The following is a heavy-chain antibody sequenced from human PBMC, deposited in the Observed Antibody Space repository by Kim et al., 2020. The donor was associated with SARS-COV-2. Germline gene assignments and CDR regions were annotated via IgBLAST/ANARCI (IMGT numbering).Heavy chain of an antibody. CDR3: ARDRFRFGEAENYGDYFDY. CDR1: GFTFSDYY. V-gene: IGHV3-11*05. CDR2: ISSSSSYT. Sequence: GGSLRLSCAASGFTFSDYYMSWIRQAPGKGLEWVSYISSSSSYTNYADSVKGRFTISRDNAKNSLYLQMNSLRAEDTAVYYCARDRFRFGEAENYGDYFDYWGQGTLVTVSS. D-gene: IGHD1-7*01. J-gene: IGHJ4*02.